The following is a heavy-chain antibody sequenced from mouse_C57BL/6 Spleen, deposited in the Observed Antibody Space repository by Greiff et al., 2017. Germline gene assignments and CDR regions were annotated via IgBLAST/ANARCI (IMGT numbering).Heavy chain of an antibody. Sequence: QVQLQQSGPELVKPGASVKISCKASGYAFSSSWMNWVKQRPGQGLEWIGRIYPGDGDTNYNGKFKGKATLTADKSSSTAYMQLSSLTSEDSAVYFCARSGDYGSSWYFDVWGTGTTVTVSS. J-gene: IGHJ1*03. D-gene: IGHD1-1*01. CDR3: ARSGDYGSSWYFDV. CDR2: IYPGDGDT. CDR1: GYAFSSSW. V-gene: IGHV1-82*01.